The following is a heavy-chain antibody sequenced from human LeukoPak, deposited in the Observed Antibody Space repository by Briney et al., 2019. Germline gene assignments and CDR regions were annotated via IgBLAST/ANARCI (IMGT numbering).Heavy chain of an antibody. V-gene: IGHV1-46*01. CDR3: ARDQSTYGDYVVGIDP. J-gene: IGHJ5*02. CDR1: GCTFTSYY. D-gene: IGHD4-17*01. CDR2: INPSGGST. Sequence: ASVKVSCKASGCTFTSYYMHWVRQAPGQGLEWMGIINPSGGSTSYAQKFQGRVTMTRDTSTSTVYMELSSLRSEDTAVYYCARDQSTYGDYVVGIDPWGQGTPVTVSS.